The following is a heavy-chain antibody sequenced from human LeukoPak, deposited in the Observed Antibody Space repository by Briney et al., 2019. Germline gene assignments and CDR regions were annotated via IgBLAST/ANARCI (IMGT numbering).Heavy chain of an antibody. D-gene: IGHD1-20*01. CDR1: GGTFSSYA. Sequence: GASVKVSCKASGGTFSSYAISWVRQAPGQGLEWMGGIIPIFGTANYAQKFQGRVTITADESTSTAYMELSSLRSEDTAVYYCARELTSVRPNWFDPWGQGTLVTVSS. CDR3: ARELTSVRPNWFDP. CDR2: IIPIFGTA. J-gene: IGHJ5*02. V-gene: IGHV1-69*13.